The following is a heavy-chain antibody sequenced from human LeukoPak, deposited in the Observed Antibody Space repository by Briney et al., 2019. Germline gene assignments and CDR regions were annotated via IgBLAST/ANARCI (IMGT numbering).Heavy chain of an antibody. D-gene: IGHD3-10*01. V-gene: IGHV1-2*02. CDR1: GYTFTGYY. CDR2: ISPNSGGT. J-gene: IGHJ5*02. Sequence: ASVRVSCKASGYTFTGYYMHWVRQAPGQGLEWMGWISPNSGGTNYAQKFQGRVTMTRDTSISTAYMELSRLRSDDTAVYYCARDGYYGSGAGHWFDPWGQGTLVTVSS. CDR3: ARDGYYGSGAGHWFDP.